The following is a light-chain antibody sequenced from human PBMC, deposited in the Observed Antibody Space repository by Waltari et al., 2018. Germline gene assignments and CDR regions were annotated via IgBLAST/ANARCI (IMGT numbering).Light chain of an antibody. CDR2: GAS. Sequence: DIQRTQSPSSLSASVGHRVTITCRASQRIGVYLNWYRHKPGQAPTLLIFGASNLQGGVPSRFTGGGSGTEFTLTIMSLQPEDFATYYCQQSHGTPYTFGQGTKVE. V-gene: IGKV1-39*01. CDR1: QRIGVY. J-gene: IGKJ2*01. CDR3: QQSHGTPYT.